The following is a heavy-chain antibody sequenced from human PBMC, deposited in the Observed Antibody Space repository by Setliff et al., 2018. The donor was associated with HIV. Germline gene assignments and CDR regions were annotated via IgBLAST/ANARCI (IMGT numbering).Heavy chain of an antibody. Sequence: GGSLRLSCAASGFTFSSYWMSWVRQAPGKGLEWVANIKQDGSEKYYVDSVKGRFTISRDNAKNSLYLQMNNLRAEDTAVYYCARGFVLRFLEWSMPDAFDIWGQGTMVTVSS. V-gene: IGHV3-7*01. CDR1: GFTFSSYW. D-gene: IGHD3-3*01. CDR2: IKQDGSEK. J-gene: IGHJ3*02. CDR3: ARGFVLRFLEWSMPDAFDI.